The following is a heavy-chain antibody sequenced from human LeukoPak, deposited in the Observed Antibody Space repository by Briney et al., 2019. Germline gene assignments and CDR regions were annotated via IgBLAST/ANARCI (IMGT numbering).Heavy chain of an antibody. D-gene: IGHD3-3*01. CDR2: ISYSGST. V-gene: IGHV4-61*01. Sequence: SETLSLTCTVSGGSVSSGTYYWSWIRQPPGKGLEWIGYISYSGSTNYNPSLKSRVTTSIDTSKNQFSLKLSSVAAADTAIYYCASLMNDFWSGYSDYWGQGTLVTVSS. J-gene: IGHJ4*02. CDR1: GGSVSSGTYY. CDR3: ASLMNDFWSGYSDY.